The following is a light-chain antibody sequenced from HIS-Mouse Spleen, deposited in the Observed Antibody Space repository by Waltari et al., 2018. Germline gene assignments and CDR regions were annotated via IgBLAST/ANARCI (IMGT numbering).Light chain of an antibody. CDR2: KVS. V-gene: IGKV2-30*02. J-gene: IGKJ1*01. CDR3: MQGTHWPRT. Sequence: DVVMTQSPLSLPVTLGQPASISCRSSQSLVHSDGNTYLNWFQQRPGQSPRRLICKVSNRDSGVPDRFSGSGSGTDFTRKISRVEAEDVGVYYCMQGTHWPRTFGQGTKVEIK. CDR1: QSLVHSDGNTY.